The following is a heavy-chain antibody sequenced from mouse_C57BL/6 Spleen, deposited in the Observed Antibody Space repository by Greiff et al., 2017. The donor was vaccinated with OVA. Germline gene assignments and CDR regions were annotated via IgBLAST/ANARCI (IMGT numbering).Heavy chain of an antibody. V-gene: IGHV1-82*01. Sequence: VKLMESGPELVKPGASVKISCKASGYAFSSSWMNWVKQRPGKGLEWIGRIYPGDGDTNYNGKFKGKATLTADKSSSTAYMQLSSLTSEDSAVYFCTNGDYFDYWGQGTTLTVSS. CDR3: TNGDYFDY. J-gene: IGHJ2*01. CDR1: GYAFSSSW. CDR2: IYPGDGDT.